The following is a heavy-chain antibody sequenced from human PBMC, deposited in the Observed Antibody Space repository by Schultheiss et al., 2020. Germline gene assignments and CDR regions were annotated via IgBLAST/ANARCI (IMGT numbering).Heavy chain of an antibody. J-gene: IGHJ4*02. V-gene: IGHV5-51*01. CDR3: ARGRAAAGTPPLLYFDY. Sequence: GGSLRLSCKGSGYSFTSYWIGWVRQMPGKGLEWMGIIYPGDSDTRYSPSFQGQVTISADKSISTAYLQWSSLKASDTAMYYCARGRAAAGTPPLLYFDYWGQGTLVTVSS. CDR1: GYSFTSYW. CDR2: IYPGDSDT. D-gene: IGHD6-13*01.